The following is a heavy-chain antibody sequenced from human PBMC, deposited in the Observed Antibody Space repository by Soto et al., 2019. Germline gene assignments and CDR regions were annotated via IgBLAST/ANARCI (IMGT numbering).Heavy chain of an antibody. J-gene: IGHJ3*01. CDR2: INGGGGST. V-gene: IGHV3-23*01. CDR3: ARDNWNTV. D-gene: IGHD1-20*01. Sequence: GGSLRLSCAASGFTFSSYAMSWVRQAPGKGLVWVSAINGGGGSTYYADSVKGRFTISRDNAKNTVYLQMNSLRAEDTAVYYCARDNWNTVWGQGTMVTVSS. CDR1: GFTFSSYA.